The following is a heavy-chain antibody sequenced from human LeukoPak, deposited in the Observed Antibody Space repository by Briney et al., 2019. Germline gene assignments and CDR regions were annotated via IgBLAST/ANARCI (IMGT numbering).Heavy chain of an antibody. CDR2: ISYSGST. CDR1: GGSISSSAYY. D-gene: IGHD3-3*01. Sequence: SETLSLTCTVSGGSISSSAYYWGWIRQSPGKGLEWIGTISYSGSTYYNPSLKSRLTISVDTSKNQFSLRLSSVAAADTAVYYCERHHYFWSGYYNAFDMWGQGTMVTVSS. J-gene: IGHJ3*02. V-gene: IGHV4-39*01. CDR3: ERHHYFWSGYYNAFDM.